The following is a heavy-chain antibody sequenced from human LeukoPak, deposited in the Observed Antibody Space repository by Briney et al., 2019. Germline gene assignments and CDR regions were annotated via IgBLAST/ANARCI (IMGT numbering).Heavy chain of an antibody. Sequence: GGSLRLSCVASGFTFSNYWMSWVRQAPGKGLEWVANVNQDGSEKYYVDSVKGRFTISRDNAKNSLYVQMNSLRAEDTAVYYCAREAPLRISSGYDHSPPLYYYYMDVWGKGTTVTVSS. CDR1: GFTFSNYW. J-gene: IGHJ6*03. V-gene: IGHV3-7*01. D-gene: IGHD3-22*01. CDR3: AREAPLRISSGYDHSPPLYYYYMDV. CDR2: VNQDGSEK.